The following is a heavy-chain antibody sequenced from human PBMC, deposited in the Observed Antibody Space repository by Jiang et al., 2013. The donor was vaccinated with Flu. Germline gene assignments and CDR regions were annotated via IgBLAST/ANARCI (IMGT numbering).Heavy chain of an antibody. D-gene: IGHD4-23*01. CDR3: AKDPFGGNAGAYFDY. CDR1: GFTFTAHA. Sequence: QLLESGGGLVQPGRSLRLSCTASGFTFTAHAMSWVRQAPGKGLEWVSAIGGGGTNTYYANSVKGRFTISRDNSKNTVFLQMNSLRAEDTAVYYCAKDPFGGNAGAYFDYWGQGALVTVSS. J-gene: IGHJ4*02. V-gene: IGHV3-23*01. CDR2: IGGGGTNT.